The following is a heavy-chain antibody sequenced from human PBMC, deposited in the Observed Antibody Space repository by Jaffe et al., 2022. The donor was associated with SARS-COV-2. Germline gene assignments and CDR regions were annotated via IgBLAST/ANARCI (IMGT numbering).Heavy chain of an antibody. V-gene: IGHV3-48*02. Sequence: EVQLVESGGGLVQPGGSLRLSCAASGFTFSSYSMNWVRQAPGKGLEWVSYISSSSSAKYYADSVKGRFTISRDNAKNSLHLQMNSLRDEDTAVYYCARDEIVVNQDSYYYGMDVWGQGTTVTVSS. J-gene: IGHJ6*02. CDR3: ARDEIVVNQDSYYYGMDV. CDR1: GFTFSSYS. CDR2: ISSSSSAK. D-gene: IGHD3-22*01.